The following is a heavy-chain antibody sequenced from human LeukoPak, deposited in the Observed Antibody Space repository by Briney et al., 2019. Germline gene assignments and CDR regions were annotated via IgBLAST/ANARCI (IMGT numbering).Heavy chain of an antibody. D-gene: IGHD3-22*01. CDR3: ARDEMYYYDSSGYWA. CDR2: INHSGST. Sequence: SETLSLTCAVYGGSFSGYYWSWIRQPPGKGLEWIGEINHSGSTNYNPSLKSRVTISVDTSKNQFSLKLSSVTAADTAVYYCARDEMYYYDSSGYWAWGQGTLVTVSS. J-gene: IGHJ5*02. V-gene: IGHV4-34*01. CDR1: GGSFSGYY.